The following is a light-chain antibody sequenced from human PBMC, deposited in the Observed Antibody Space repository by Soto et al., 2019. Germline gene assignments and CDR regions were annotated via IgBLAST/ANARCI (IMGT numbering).Light chain of an antibody. Sequence: QSALTQPASVSGSPGQSITISCTGTSSDVGGYKYVSWYQQHPDKAPKLIIFEVSNLPSGISSRFSGSKSGNTASLTISGLQAEDEADYYCASETSSSTSVIFGRGTKVTVL. CDR1: SSDVGGYKY. V-gene: IGLV2-14*01. CDR2: EVS. CDR3: ASETSSSTSVI. J-gene: IGLJ6*01.